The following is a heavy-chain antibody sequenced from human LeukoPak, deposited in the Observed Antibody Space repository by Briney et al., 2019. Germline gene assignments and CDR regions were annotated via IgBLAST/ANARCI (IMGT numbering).Heavy chain of an antibody. D-gene: IGHD3-22*01. CDR3: ASRAYYYDSSGYYYDWFDP. CDR2: IYSGGST. V-gene: IGHV3-66*01. J-gene: IGHJ5*02. CDR1: GFTVSSNY. Sequence: GGSLRLSCAASGFTVSSNYMSWVRQAPGKGLEWVLVIYSGGSTYYADSVKGRFTISRDNSKNTLYLQMNSLRAEDTAVYYCASRAYYYDSSGYYYDWFDPWGQGTLVTVSS.